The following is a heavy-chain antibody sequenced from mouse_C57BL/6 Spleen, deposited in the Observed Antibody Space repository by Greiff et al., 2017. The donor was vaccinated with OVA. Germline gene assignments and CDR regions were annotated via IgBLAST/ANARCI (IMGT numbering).Heavy chain of an antibody. V-gene: IGHV1-15*01. CDR1: GYTFTDYE. D-gene: IGHD2-2*01. CDR2: IDPETGGT. CDR3: TRGMVTTGGYYYAMDD. J-gene: IGHJ4*01. Sequence: VKLMESGAELVRPGASVTLSCKASGYTFTDYEMHWVKQTPVHGLEWIGAIDPETGGTAYNQKFKGQAILTADKSSSTAYMELRSLTSEDSAVYYCTRGMVTTGGYYYAMDDWGQGTSVTVSS.